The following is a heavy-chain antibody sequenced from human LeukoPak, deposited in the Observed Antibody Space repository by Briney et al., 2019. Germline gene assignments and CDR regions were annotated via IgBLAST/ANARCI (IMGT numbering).Heavy chain of an antibody. V-gene: IGHV4-39*01. Sequence: PSETLSLTCAVSGGSISSSSYYWGWIRQPPGKGLEWIGSIYYSGSTYYNPSLKSRVTISVDTSKNQFSLRLSSVTAADTAVYYCARQPGAIDYWGQGILVTVSS. CDR2: IYYSGST. J-gene: IGHJ4*02. CDR3: ARQPGAIDY. CDR1: GGSISSSSYY.